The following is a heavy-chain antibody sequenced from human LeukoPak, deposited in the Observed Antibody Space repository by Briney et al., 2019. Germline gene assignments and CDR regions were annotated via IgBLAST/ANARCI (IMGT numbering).Heavy chain of an antibody. CDR2: IYYSGSA. D-gene: IGHD2-2*01. CDR3: ARDKVPGDY. J-gene: IGHJ4*02. CDR1: GGSITSYY. Sequence: LETLSLTCTVSGGSITSYYWNWLRQPPGKGLEWIGYIYYSGSADYNPSLKSRGTISVDTPKSQFSLKLSSVTPADTAVYYCARDKVPGDYWGQGTLVTVFS. V-gene: IGHV4-59*01.